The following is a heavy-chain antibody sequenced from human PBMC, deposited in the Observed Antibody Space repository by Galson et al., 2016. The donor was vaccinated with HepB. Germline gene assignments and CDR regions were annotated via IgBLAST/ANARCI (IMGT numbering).Heavy chain of an antibody. Sequence: SLRLSCAASGFTFSSYGISWVRQAPGKGLEWVAFICYDVGNTNYAQTLQGRVTITTDKSTSTPYLQMNSLRAEDTAVYYCVRERLYYSGGNFYAPPFYYWGQGTLVTVSS. CDR1: GFTFSSYG. J-gene: IGHJ4*02. CDR2: ICYDVGNT. CDR3: VRERLYYSGGNFYAPPFYY. V-gene: IGHV3-33*01. D-gene: IGHD1-26*01.